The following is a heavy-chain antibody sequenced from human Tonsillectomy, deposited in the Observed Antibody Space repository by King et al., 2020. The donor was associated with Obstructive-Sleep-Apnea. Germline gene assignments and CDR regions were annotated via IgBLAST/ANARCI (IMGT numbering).Heavy chain of an antibody. CDR3: ARDRGGDIVATIKDY. Sequence: QLQESGPGLVKPSETLSLTCTVSGYSISSGYYWGWIRQPPGKGLEWIGTIYHSGSTYYNPSLKSRVTISVDTSKNQFSLKLSSVTAADTAVYYCARDRGGDIVATIKDYWGQGTLVTVSS. CDR1: GYSISSGYY. J-gene: IGHJ4*02. CDR2: IYHSGST. D-gene: IGHD5-12*01. V-gene: IGHV4-38-2*02.